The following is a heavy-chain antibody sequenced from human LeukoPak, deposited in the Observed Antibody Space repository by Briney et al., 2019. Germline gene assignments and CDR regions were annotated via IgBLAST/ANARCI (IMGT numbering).Heavy chain of an antibody. CDR1: GGSINSTSYY. CDR3: ARTHRGVRLDWFDP. V-gene: IGHV4-39*07. D-gene: IGHD3-10*01. CDR2: IYYSGST. Sequence: PSETLSLTCTVSGGSINSTSYYWGWIRQSPGKGLEWIGSIYYSGSTYFNPSLKSRVIISVDTSKNLLSLKLRFVTAADTAVYFCARTHRGVRLDWFDPWGQGTLVTVSS. J-gene: IGHJ5*02.